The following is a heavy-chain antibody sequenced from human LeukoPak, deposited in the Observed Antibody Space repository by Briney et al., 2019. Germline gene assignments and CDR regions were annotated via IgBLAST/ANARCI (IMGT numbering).Heavy chain of an antibody. CDR3: ARGFCSSTSCYLPTDY. J-gene: IGHJ4*02. CDR2: ISAYNGNT. Sequence: ASVKVSCKASGYTFTSYGISWVRQAPGLGLEWMGWISAYNGNTNYAQKLQGRVTMTTDTSTSTAYMELRSLRSDDTAVYYCARGFCSSTSCYLPTDYWGQGTLVTVSS. CDR1: GYTFTSYG. V-gene: IGHV1-18*01. D-gene: IGHD2-2*01.